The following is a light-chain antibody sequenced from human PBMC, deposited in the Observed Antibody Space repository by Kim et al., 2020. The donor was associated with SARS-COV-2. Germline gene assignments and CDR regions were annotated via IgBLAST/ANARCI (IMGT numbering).Light chain of an antibody. Sequence: QSVTISCTGTGSDIGTYNLVSWYQHHPSKAPKFMIYEVTQRPSGVSNRFSGSRSGSAASLTIAGLQREDEADYYCCSYAGTSTLVFGRGTQLTVL. CDR2: EVT. CDR3: CSYAGTSTLV. V-gene: IGLV2-23*02. J-gene: IGLJ3*02. CDR1: GSDIGTYNL.